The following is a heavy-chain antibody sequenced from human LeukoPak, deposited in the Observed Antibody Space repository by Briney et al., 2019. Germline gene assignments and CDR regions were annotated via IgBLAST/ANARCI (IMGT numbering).Heavy chain of an antibody. CDR3: ARGLSYAVAYGDY. Sequence: GGSLRLSCVASRFTLSSYLMNLVRQTPGQGLVWVASINRDGTGTSHADSVRSRFTGSRDNAKNTLYLELNSLRADETAVYYCARGLSYAVAYGDYWGQGTLVTVSS. V-gene: IGHV3-74*01. J-gene: IGHJ4*02. D-gene: IGHD6-19*01. CDR1: RFTLSSYL. CDR2: INRDGTGT.